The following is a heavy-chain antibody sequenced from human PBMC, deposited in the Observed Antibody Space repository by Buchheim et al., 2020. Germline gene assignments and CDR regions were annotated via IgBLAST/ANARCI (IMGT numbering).Heavy chain of an antibody. J-gene: IGHJ3*02. CDR2: ISYDGSSK. CDR3: AKLECSGGNCYLGALDI. CDR1: GFTFSSYG. V-gene: IGHV3-30*18. D-gene: IGHD2-15*01. Sequence: QVQLVESGGGVVQPGRSLRLSCAASGFTFSSYGMHWVRQAPGKGLEWVAVISYDGSSKYYGDSMKGRFTISRDNSENTLYLQMNSLRAEDTAVYYCAKLECSGGNCYLGALDIWGQGT.